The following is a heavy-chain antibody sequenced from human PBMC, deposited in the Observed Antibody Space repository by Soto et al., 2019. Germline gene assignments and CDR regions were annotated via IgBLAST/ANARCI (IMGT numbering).Heavy chain of an antibody. CDR3: LRTNFGVLTNFEF. CDR1: GYRFSNYW. D-gene: IGHD3-22*01. Sequence: GESLKISCNTSGYRFSNYWIGWVRQMPGSGLEWLGLVYPGDSDTRYSPSFEGQVTIAADESINTAYLQWRGLKSSDSAIYYCLRTNFGVLTNFEFWGQGTLVTVYS. CDR2: VYPGDSDT. J-gene: IGHJ4*02. V-gene: IGHV5-51*01.